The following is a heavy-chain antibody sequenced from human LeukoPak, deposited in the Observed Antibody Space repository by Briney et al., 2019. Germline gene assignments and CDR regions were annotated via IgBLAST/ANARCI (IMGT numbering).Heavy chain of an antibody. J-gene: IGHJ3*02. V-gene: IGHV3-9*01. Sequence: PGGSLRLSCAASGFTFGDYAMHWVRQAPGKGLEWVSGISWNSGSIGYADSVKGRFTISRDNAKNSLYLQMNSLRAEDTALYYCAKGRWELLPNAFDIWGQGTMVTVSS. CDR2: ISWNSGSI. D-gene: IGHD1-26*01. CDR1: GFTFGDYA. CDR3: AKGRWELLPNAFDI.